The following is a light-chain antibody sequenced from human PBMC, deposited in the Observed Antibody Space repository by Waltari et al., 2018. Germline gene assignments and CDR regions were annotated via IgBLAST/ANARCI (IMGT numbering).Light chain of an antibody. CDR2: EVN. J-gene: IGLJ2*01. V-gene: IGLV2-8*01. CDR3: SSFAGAKELV. Sequence: QSALTQPPSASGSPGPSVPIPCPGTSRAVGSHNFVSWYQQHPGKAPNLMIYEVNKRPSGVPERFSGSKSGNTASLTVSGLQAEDEADYYCSSFAGAKELVFGGGTKLTVL. CDR1: SRAVGSHNF.